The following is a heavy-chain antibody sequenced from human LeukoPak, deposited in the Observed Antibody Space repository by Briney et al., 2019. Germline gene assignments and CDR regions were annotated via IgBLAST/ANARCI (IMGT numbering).Heavy chain of an antibody. Sequence: ASVKVSCKASGYTFTSYYMHWVRQATGEGLEWMGIINPSGGSTSYAQKFQGRVTVTRDTSTSTVYMELSSLRYEDTAVYYCARAEDFFDYWGQGTLVTVSS. CDR1: GYTFTSYY. J-gene: IGHJ4*02. CDR3: ARAEDFFDY. V-gene: IGHV1-46*01. CDR2: INPSGGST.